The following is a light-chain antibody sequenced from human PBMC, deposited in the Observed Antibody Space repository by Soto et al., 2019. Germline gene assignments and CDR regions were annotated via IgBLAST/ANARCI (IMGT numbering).Light chain of an antibody. CDR3: QQYGSAPSWT. Sequence: TVLTQSPGTRSLSPGERATLSCRASQSVSTTSLAWYQQKPGQAPRLLIYGASTRATGIPDRISGSGSGTDFTLTISRLEPEDSAVYYCQQYGSAPSWTFGQGTKVDIK. J-gene: IGKJ1*01. V-gene: IGKV3-20*01. CDR2: GAS. CDR1: QSVSTTS.